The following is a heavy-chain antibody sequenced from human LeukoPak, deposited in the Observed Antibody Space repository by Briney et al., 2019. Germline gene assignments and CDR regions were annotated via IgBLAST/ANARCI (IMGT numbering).Heavy chain of an antibody. Sequence: SETLSLTCAVYGGSFSGYYWSWIRQPPGKGLEWIGEINHSGSTNYNPSLKSRVTISVDTSKNQFSPKLSSVTAADTAVYYCARASQTPGSFDYWGQGTLVTVSS. V-gene: IGHV4-34*01. CDR1: GGSFSGYY. D-gene: IGHD3-10*01. J-gene: IGHJ4*02. CDR3: ARASQTPGSFDY. CDR2: INHSGST.